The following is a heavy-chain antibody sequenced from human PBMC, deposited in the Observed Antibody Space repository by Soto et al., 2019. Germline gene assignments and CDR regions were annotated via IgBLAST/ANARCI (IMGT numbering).Heavy chain of an antibody. J-gene: IGHJ3*02. V-gene: IGHV4-59*08. CDR3: ARRHVLVIGAARGDVFDI. CDR2: IYSSGNT. Sequence: PSETLSLTCTVSGGSMSSYYWTWIRQPPGKRLEWIGYIYSSGNTNYDPSLKSRVTISLDTSKNQFSLKLSSVTAADTAVYFCARRHVLVIGAARGDVFDIWGQGTMVTVSS. D-gene: IGHD2-8*02. CDR1: GGSMSSYY.